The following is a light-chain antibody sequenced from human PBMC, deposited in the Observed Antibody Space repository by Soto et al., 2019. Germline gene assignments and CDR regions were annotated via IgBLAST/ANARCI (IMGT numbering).Light chain of an antibody. CDR1: QGISTW. V-gene: IGKV1-5*03. CDR2: KAS. Sequence: DIQMTQSPSTLSASVGDRVTITCRASQGISTWLAWYQQKPGKAPNLLIYKASSLESGVPSRFSGSASGTEFTLTISSLQPDDFATYYCQQYNSYSTFGQGTKVEIK. J-gene: IGKJ1*01. CDR3: QQYNSYST.